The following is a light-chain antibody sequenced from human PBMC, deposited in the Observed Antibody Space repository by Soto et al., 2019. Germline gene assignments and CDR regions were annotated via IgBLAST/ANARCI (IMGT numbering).Light chain of an antibody. V-gene: IGLV2-14*03. CDR2: DVS. CDR1: GMGVGGYDY. CDR3: ILYSLITAYL. Sequence: QSAMPHPASVSVSPGQSGTISCTGNGMGVGGYDYVSGYQLHPGKAPKLMVFDVSNRPSGVSSRCSGPKSGNTASLTISGLQAEDDAEYFRILYSLITAYLFGTGATITVL. J-gene: IGLJ1*01.